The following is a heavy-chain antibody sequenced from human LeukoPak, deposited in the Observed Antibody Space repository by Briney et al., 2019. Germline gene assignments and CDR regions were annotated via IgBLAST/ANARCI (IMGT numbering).Heavy chain of an antibody. CDR1: GGSVSISNYY. CDR2: IYYSGNT. D-gene: IGHD6-19*01. CDR3: ARAGSIAVALDY. V-gene: IGHV4-39*07. J-gene: IGHJ4*02. Sequence: SETLSLTCTVSGGSVSISNYYWGWVRQPPGKGLEWIGSIYYSGNTYYNSSLKSRVIISVDTSKNQFSLRLTSVTAADTAIYYCARAGSIAVALDYWGQGTLVTVSS.